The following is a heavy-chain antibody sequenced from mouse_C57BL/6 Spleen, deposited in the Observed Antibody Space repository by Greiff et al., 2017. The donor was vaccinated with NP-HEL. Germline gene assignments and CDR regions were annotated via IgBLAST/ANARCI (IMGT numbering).Heavy chain of an antibody. CDR1: GFTFSSYA. D-gene: IGHD1-1*02. CDR2: ISDGGSYT. CDR3: AREGWSKNYFDY. V-gene: IGHV5-4*01. J-gene: IGHJ2*01. Sequence: EVQRVESGGGLVKPGGSLKLSCAASGFTFSSYAMSWVRQTPEKRLEWVATISDGGSYTYYPDNVKGRFTISRDNAKNNLYLQMSHLKSEDTAMYYCAREGWSKNYFDYWGQGTTLTVSS.